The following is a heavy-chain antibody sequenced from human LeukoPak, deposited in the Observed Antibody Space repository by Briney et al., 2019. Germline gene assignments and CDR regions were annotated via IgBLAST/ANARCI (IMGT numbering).Heavy chain of an antibody. J-gene: IGHJ5*02. Sequence: GGPLRLSCAASGFTFSSYWMHWVRQVPGKGLVWVSRIYSDGSITSYADFVKGRFTISRDNAKNTLYLQMNSLRADDTAVYYCGGVGTDLWNRFDPWGQGTLVTVSS. CDR2: IYSDGSIT. V-gene: IGHV3-74*01. D-gene: IGHD3-16*01. CDR3: GGVGTDLWNRFDP. CDR1: GFTFSSYW.